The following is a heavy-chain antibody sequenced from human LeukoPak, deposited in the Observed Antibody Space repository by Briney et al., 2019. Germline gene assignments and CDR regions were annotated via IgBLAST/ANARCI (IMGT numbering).Heavy chain of an antibody. V-gene: IGHV3-30*02. Sequence: PGRSLRLSCAASGFTFSRHGMHWVRQAPGKGLEWVAFVRYDGSDKYYADSVKGRFTISRDNSKNTLYLQMNSLRAKDTALYYCAKTGGRNGYGFDSWGQGTLVTASP. CDR3: AKTGGRNGYGFDS. J-gene: IGHJ4*02. CDR2: VRYDGSDK. D-gene: IGHD5-24*01. CDR1: GFTFSRHG.